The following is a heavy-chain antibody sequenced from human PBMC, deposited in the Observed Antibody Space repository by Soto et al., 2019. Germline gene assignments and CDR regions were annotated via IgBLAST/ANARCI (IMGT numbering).Heavy chain of an antibody. CDR2: IYYSGST. J-gene: IGHJ6*02. D-gene: IGHD6-13*01. CDR1: GGSISSSSYY. CDR3: ARHKGSSWFYYYGMDV. Sequence: PSETLSLTCTVSGGSISSSSYYWGWIRQPPGKGLEWIGSIYYSGSTYYNPSLKSRVTISVDTSKNQFSLKLSSVTAADTAVYYCARHKGSSWFYYYGMDVWGQGTTVTVSS. V-gene: IGHV4-39*01.